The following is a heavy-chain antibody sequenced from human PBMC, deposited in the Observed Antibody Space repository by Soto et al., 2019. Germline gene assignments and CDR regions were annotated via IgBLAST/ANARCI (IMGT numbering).Heavy chain of an antibody. D-gene: IGHD6-6*01. V-gene: IGHV1-18*01. J-gene: IGHJ4*02. CDR1: GYAFFNHG. CDR3: AKSPIAATGSLDY. CDR2: ISAYNGNR. Sequence: ASVKVSCKASGYAFFNHGITCVRQAPGQGLEWMGWISAYNGNRNYAQKFQGRVTMTTDTSTSTAYMELRTLRSDDTAVYYCAKSPIAATGSLDYWGQGTLVTGSS.